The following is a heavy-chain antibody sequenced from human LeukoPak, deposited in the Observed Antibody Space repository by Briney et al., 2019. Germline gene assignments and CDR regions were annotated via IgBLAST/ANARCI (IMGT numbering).Heavy chain of an antibody. D-gene: IGHD3-22*01. V-gene: IGHV3-23*01. CDR2: ISGSGGST. Sequence: PGGSLRLSCAASGFTFSSYSMNWVRQAPGKGLEWVSAISGSGGSTYYADSVKGRFTISRDNSKNTLYLQMNSLRAEDTAVYYCAKYDSSGYGFDYWGQGTLVTVSS. CDR1: GFTFSSYS. J-gene: IGHJ4*02. CDR3: AKYDSSGYGFDY.